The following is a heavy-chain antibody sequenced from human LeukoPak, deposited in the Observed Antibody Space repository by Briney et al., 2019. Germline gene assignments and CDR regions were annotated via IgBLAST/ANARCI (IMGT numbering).Heavy chain of an antibody. V-gene: IGHV3-23*01. CDR2: ISGSGGST. CDR3: AKDPLYYGDSGKDAFDI. J-gene: IGHJ3*02. D-gene: IGHD4-17*01. CDR1: GFTLSSYG. Sequence: QAGGSLRLSCAASGFTLSSYGMSWVRQAPGKGLEGVSAISGSGGSTYYADSVKGRFTISRDNSKHTLYLQMNSLRAEDTAVYYCAKDPLYYGDSGKDAFDIWGQGTMVTVSS.